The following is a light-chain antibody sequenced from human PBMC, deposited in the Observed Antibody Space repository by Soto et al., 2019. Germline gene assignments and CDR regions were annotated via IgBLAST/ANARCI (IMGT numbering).Light chain of an antibody. CDR2: GAS. CDR3: QQYNNWPPIT. V-gene: IGKV3-15*01. Sequence: EIVMTQSPATLSVSPGERATLSCRASQSVSSNLAWYQQKPGQAPRLLIYGASTRATGIPDRFSGSGSGTEFTLTISSQQSQDFAVYYCQQYNNWPPITFGQGTKLEIK. J-gene: IGKJ2*01. CDR1: QSVSSN.